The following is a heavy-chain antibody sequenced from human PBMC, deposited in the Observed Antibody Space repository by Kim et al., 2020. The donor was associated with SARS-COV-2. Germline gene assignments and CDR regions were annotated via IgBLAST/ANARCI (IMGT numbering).Heavy chain of an antibody. CDR1: GYTFTSYA. V-gene: IGHV1-3*01. Sequence: ASVKVSCKASGYTFTSYAMHWVRQAPGQRLEWMGWINPDNGNTKYSRRFQGRVTITRDTSASTAYMELSSLRSEDTAVYYCARGDENDILAAYLIDWGQGTLVTVSS. CDR3: ARGDENDILAAYLID. D-gene: IGHD3-9*01. CDR2: INPDNGNT. J-gene: IGHJ4*02.